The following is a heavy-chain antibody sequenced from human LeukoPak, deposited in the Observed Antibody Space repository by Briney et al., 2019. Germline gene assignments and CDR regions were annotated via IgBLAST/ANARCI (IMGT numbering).Heavy chain of an antibody. D-gene: IGHD2-2*01. CDR1: GYTFTSYG. CDR2: IIPIFGTA. V-gene: IGHV1-69*13. J-gene: IGHJ4*02. Sequence: ASVKVSCKASGYTFTSYGISWVRQAPGQGLEWMGGIIPIFGTANYAQKFQGRVTITADESTSTAYMELSSLRSEDTAVYYCARVGSPYCSSTSCPFDYWGQGTLVTVSS. CDR3: ARVGSPYCSSTSCPFDY.